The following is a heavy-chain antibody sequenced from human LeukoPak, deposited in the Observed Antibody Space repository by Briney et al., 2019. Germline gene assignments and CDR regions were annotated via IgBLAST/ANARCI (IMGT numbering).Heavy chain of an antibody. J-gene: IGHJ4*02. V-gene: IGHV3-33*01. D-gene: IGHD4-17*01. CDR1: GFTFSTYG. CDR2: IWHDGSSK. CDR3: ARDSDYGDGFDY. Sequence: HPGGSLRLSCAASGFTFSTYGVHCVRQAPGKGLEWVAVIWHDGSSKYYANSVKGRFLLSRDNSLNTVYLQMNSLRAEDTAVYYCARDSDYGDGFDYWGQGTLVTVSS.